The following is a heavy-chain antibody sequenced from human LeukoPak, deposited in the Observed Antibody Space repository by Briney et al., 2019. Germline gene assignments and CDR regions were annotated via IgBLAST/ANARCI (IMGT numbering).Heavy chain of an antibody. CDR3: ARCQAMAAVRGYFYYMDV. V-gene: IGHV4-61*02. CDR1: GGPISSGDHY. J-gene: IGHJ6*03. CDR2: LYINGNT. D-gene: IGHD6-19*01. Sequence: SQTLSLTCTVSGGPISSGDHYWSWIRQPAGKGLEWIGRLYINGNTKYNPSLKSRVTISADASKNQVSLNLSSVTAADTAVYYCARCQAMAAVRGYFYYMDVWGKGTTVIVSS.